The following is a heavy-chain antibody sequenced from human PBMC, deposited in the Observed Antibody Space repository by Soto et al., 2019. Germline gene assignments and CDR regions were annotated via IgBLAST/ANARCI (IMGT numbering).Heavy chain of an antibody. Sequence: EASVKVSCKASGYTFTSYYMHWVRQAPGQGLEWMGIINPSGGSTSYAQKFQGRVTMTRDTSTSTVYMELSSLRSEDTAVYYCARDKEMATISGAFDIWGQGTMVTVSS. J-gene: IGHJ3*02. CDR2: INPSGGST. CDR3: ARDKEMATISGAFDI. V-gene: IGHV1-46*01. D-gene: IGHD5-12*01. CDR1: GYTFTSYY.